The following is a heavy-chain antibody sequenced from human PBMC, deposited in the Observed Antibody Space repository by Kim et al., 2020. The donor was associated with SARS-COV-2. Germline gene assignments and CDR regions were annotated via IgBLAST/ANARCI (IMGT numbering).Heavy chain of an antibody. V-gene: IGHV4-34*01. J-gene: IGHJ4*02. D-gene: IGHD5-18*01. Sequence: YNPSLKSRVTISVDTSKNQFSLKLSSVTAADTAVYYCASIPYSYGPYFDYWGQGTLVTVSS. CDR3: ASIPYSYGPYFDY.